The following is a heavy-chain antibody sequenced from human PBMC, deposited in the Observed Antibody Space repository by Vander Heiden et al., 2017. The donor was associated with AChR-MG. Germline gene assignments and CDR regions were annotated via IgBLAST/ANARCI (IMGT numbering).Heavy chain of an antibody. J-gene: IGHJ3*02. V-gene: IGHV3-33*01. Sequence: QVQLVESGGGVVQPGRSLRLSCAASGFTFSSYGMHWVRQAPGKGLEWVAVIWYDGSNKYYADSVKGRFTISRDNSKNTLYLQMNSMRAEDTAVYYCARAFRDLTAFDIWGQGTMVTVSS. CDR3: ARAFRDLTAFDI. CDR2: IWYDGSNK. CDR1: GFTFSSYG.